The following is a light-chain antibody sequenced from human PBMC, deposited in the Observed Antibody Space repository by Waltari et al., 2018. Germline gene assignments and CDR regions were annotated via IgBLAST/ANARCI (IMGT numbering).Light chain of an antibody. CDR1: HSVSSW. CDR3: QQYNTYSPYT. CDR2: KAS. Sequence: DIQMTQSPSTLSESVGDKVTITCRASHSVSSWLAWYQQRPGKAPKVLISKASSLESGVPSRFSGTGSGTEFTLTISSLQPDDVATYYCQQYNTYSPYTFGQGTKVEI. J-gene: IGKJ2*01. V-gene: IGKV1-5*03.